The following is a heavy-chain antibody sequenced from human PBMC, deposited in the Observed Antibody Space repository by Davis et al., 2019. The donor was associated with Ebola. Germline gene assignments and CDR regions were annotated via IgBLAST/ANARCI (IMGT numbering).Heavy chain of an antibody. V-gene: IGHV3-9*01. Sequence: SLKISCAASGFTFDDYAMHWVRQAPGKGLEWVSGISWNSGSIGYADSVKGRFTISRDNAKNSLYLQVNSLRAEDTALYYCAKEVSIFSYGMDVWGQGTTVTVSS. J-gene: IGHJ6*02. CDR3: AKEVSIFSYGMDV. D-gene: IGHD3-3*01. CDR1: GFTFDDYA. CDR2: ISWNSGSI.